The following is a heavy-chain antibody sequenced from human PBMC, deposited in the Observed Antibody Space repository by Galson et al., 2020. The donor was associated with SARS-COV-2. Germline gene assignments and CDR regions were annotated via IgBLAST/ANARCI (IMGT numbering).Heavy chain of an antibody. V-gene: IGHV4-31*03. D-gene: IGHD1-1*01. CDR1: GGSISSGGYY. CDR3: ARTSGGTDAVDI. CDR2: IYYSGST. J-gene: IGHJ3*02. Sequence: SETLSLTCTVSGGSISSGGYYWSWIRQHPGKGLEWIGYIYYSGSTYYNPSLKSRVTISVDTSKNQFSLKLSSVTAADTAVYYCARTSGGTDAVDIWGQGTMVTVSS.